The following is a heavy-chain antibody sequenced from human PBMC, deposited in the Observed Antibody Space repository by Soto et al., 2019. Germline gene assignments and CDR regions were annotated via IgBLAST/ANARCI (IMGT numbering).Heavy chain of an antibody. CDR2: ISYDGSNK. Sequence: GGSLRLSCAASGFTFSSYAMHWVRQAPGKGLEWVAVISYDGSNKYYADSVKGRFTISRDNSKNTLYLQMNSLRAEDTAVYYCARVNRIAVAGKYFDYWGQGTLVTVSS. CDR3: ARVNRIAVAGKYFDY. V-gene: IGHV3-30-3*01. CDR1: GFTFSSYA. J-gene: IGHJ4*02. D-gene: IGHD6-19*01.